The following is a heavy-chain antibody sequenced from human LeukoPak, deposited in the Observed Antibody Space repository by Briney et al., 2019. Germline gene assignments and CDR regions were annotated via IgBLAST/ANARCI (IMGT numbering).Heavy chain of an antibody. CDR2: ISGSGGST. Sequence: GGSLRLSCAASGFTLSNYAMTWVRQAPGKGLEWVSAISGSGGSTYSADSVKGRFTISRDNSKNTLYLQMNSLRAEDTAVYYCAKCILTGYYKGYMDVWGKGTTVTISS. J-gene: IGHJ6*03. D-gene: IGHD3-9*01. CDR1: GFTLSNYA. V-gene: IGHV3-23*01. CDR3: AKCILTGYYKGYMDV.